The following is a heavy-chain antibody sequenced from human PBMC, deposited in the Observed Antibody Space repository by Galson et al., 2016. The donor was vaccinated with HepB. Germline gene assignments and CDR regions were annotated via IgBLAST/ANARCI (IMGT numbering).Heavy chain of an antibody. CDR3: TRGRSGSHYVD. D-gene: IGHD1-26*01. Sequence: SLRLSCAASGFTFSSSWMHWVRQAPGKGLVWVSRINRDGSTTTYGDAVKGRFTISRDNAKNTLYLQMNSLRDGDTAVYYGTRGRSGSHYVDCGQGTLVSVSS. CDR2: INRDGSTT. V-gene: IGHV3-74*01. J-gene: IGHJ4*02. CDR1: GFTFSSSW.